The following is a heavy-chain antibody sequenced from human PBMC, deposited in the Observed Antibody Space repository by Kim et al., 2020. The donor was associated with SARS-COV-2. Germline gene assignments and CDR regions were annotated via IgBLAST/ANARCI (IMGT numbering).Heavy chain of an antibody. J-gene: IGHJ4*02. D-gene: IGHD2-8*01. CDR2: A. V-gene: IGHV1-69*01. Sequence: ANYAQKCQGRVTITADESTSTAYMELSSLGSEDPAVYYCAGGPASGMVDYWGQGTLVTVSS. CDR3: AGGPASGMVDY.